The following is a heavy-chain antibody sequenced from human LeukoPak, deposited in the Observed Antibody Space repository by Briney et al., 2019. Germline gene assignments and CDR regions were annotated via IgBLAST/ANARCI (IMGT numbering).Heavy chain of an antibody. V-gene: IGHV4-30-2*05. CDR3: ARGSWSRNYDFWSGPKYYFDY. D-gene: IGHD3-3*01. Sequence: SETLSLTCAVSGGSISSGGYSWSWLRQPPGTGLEWIGYIYYSGSTYYNPSLKSRVTISVDTSKNQFSLKLSSVTAADTAVYYCARGSWSRNYDFWSGPKYYFDYWGQGTLVTVSS. J-gene: IGHJ4*02. CDR2: IYYSGST. CDR1: GGSISSGGYS.